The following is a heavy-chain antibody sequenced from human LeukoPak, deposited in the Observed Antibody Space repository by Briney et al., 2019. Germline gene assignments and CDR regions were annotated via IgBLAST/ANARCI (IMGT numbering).Heavy chain of an antibody. D-gene: IGHD2-2*02. J-gene: IGHJ4*02. CDR3: ARVIIGYCSGTSCYTSFDY. Sequence: PSETLSLTCAVYGGSFSGYYWGWIRQPPGKGLEGIGEINHSGSTNYNPSLKSRVTISVDTSKNQFSLKLSSVTAAEPAVYYCARVIIGYCSGTSCYTSFDYWGQGTLVTVSS. V-gene: IGHV4-34*01. CDR2: INHSGST. CDR1: GGSFSGYY.